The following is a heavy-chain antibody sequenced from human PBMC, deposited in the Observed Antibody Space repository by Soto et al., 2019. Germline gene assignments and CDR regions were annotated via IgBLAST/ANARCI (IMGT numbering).Heavy chain of an antibody. CDR3: ARPTYYYDSSGPPAY. D-gene: IGHD3-22*01. Sequence: PGGSLKLSFAASGFSFSNYDMHWVRQATGKGLEWVSAIGTTGDTFYPGSVKGRFTISRENARNSLYLQMNSLRAEDTAVYYCARPTYYYDSSGPPAYWGQGP. V-gene: IGHV3-13*01. CDR1: GFSFSNYD. J-gene: IGHJ4*02. CDR2: IGTTGDT.